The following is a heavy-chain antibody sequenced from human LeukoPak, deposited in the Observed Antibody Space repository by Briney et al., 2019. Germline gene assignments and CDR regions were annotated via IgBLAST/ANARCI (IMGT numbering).Heavy chain of an antibody. V-gene: IGHV3-53*01. CDR2: IYSGGSK. J-gene: IGHJ4*02. CDR1: GFTVSSNY. CDR3: ARAKPKNMVRGLIMRRESRYYFDY. Sequence: GGSLRLSCAASGFTVSSNYMSWVRQAPGKGLEWGSGIYSGGSKYYADSVKGRFTISRDNSKSTLYIQMNSLRAEDTAVYYCARAKPKNMVRGLIMRRESRYYFDYWGQGTLVTVSS. D-gene: IGHD3-10*01.